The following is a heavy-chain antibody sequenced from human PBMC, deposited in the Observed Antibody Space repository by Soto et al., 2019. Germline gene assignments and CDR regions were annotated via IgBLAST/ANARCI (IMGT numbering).Heavy chain of an antibody. Sequence: LSETLSLTCSVYGGSFIGHYWNWIRQPPGKGLEWIGEINHSGSINYNPSLKSRVTISVDTSKNQFSLKLRSVTAADTAIYYCARGNGMILAVQGDAPNKKYLDSWSQGTLVTVSS. CDR3: ARGNGMILAVQGDAPNKKYLDS. CDR1: GGSFIGHY. V-gene: IGHV4-34*01. CDR2: INHSGSI. J-gene: IGHJ4*02. D-gene: IGHD3-22*01.